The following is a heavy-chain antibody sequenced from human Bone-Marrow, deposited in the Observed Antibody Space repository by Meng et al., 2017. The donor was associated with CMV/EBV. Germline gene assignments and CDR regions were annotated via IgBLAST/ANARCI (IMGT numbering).Heavy chain of an antibody. Sequence: ASVKDSCKASGYTFTGYYMHWVRQAPGQGLEWMGWISGYNGNANYAQKFQGRISMTTDTSTSTVYMELSSLRSEDTAVYYCARDLKQWLVQGMTIDYWGQGTLVTVSS. J-gene: IGHJ4*02. CDR3: ARDLKQWLVQGMTIDY. CDR1: GYTFTGYY. D-gene: IGHD6-19*01. CDR2: ISGYNGNA. V-gene: IGHV1-18*04.